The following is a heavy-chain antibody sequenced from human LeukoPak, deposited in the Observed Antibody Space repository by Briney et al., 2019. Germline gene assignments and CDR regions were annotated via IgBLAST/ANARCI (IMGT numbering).Heavy chain of an antibody. D-gene: IGHD6-13*01. CDR2: IYHSGST. CDR3: ARLAAGRAFDI. V-gene: IGHV4-38-2*02. CDR1: GYSISSGYY. J-gene: IGHJ3*02. Sequence: SQTLSLTCTVSGYSISSGYYWGWIRQPPGKGLEWIGSIYHSGSTYYNPSLKSRVTISVDTSKNQFSLKLSSVTAADTAVYYCARLAAGRAFDIWGQGTMVTVSS.